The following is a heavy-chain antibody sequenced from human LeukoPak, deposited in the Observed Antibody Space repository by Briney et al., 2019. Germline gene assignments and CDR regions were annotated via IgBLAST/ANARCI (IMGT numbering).Heavy chain of an antibody. D-gene: IGHD7-27*01. CDR2: IFRSGTT. Sequence: SETLSLTCAVYGGSFSGYYWSWIRQPPGKGLEWIGYIFRSGTTKYNPSLKSRVTILSDVSKNQFSLNLTSVTAADTAVYYCARDSWGRFDYWGQGTLVAVSS. V-gene: IGHV4-34*11. J-gene: IGHJ4*02. CDR3: ARDSWGRFDY. CDR1: GGSFSGYY.